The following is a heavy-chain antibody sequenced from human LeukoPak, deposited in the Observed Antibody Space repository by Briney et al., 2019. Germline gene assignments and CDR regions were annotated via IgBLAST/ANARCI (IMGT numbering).Heavy chain of an antibody. CDR3: ARGYYDSSGYLDY. V-gene: IGHV4-59*12. CDR2: IYHSGST. CDR1: GGFISSYY. Sequence: SETLSLTCTVSGGFISSYYWSWIRQPPGKGLEWIGEIYHSGSTNYNPSLKSRVTISVDKSKNQFSLKLSSVTAADTAVYYCARGYYDSSGYLDYWGQGTLVTVSS. D-gene: IGHD3-22*01. J-gene: IGHJ4*02.